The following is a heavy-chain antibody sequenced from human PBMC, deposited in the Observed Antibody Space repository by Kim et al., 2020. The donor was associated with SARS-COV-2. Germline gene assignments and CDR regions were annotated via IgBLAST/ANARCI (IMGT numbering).Heavy chain of an antibody. CDR3: ESCGYSYGWVSSPFDY. V-gene: IGHV1-46*01. Sequence: APGQGLEWMGIINPSGGSKNYEQKYQGRVTMTRDTSTSTVYMELSSLRSEDTAVYYYESCGYSYGWVSSPFDYWGQGTLVTVSS. J-gene: IGHJ4*02. CDR2: INPSGGSK. D-gene: IGHD5-18*01.